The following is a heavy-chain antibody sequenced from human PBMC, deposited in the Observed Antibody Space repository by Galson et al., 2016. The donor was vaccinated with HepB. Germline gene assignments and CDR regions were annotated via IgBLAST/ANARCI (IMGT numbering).Heavy chain of an antibody. D-gene: IGHD2-21*02. CDR1: GFTFKVYG. Sequence: SLRLSCAVSGFTFKVYGMHRVRQAPGKGLEWVAVIWHDGSNKLDADSVKGRLTISRDNSKNTLYLQMNSLRTEDTAVYYCARASLPHTSDSLPPDYWGQGTLVTVSS. CDR3: ARASLPHTSDSLPPDY. V-gene: IGHV3-30*19. CDR2: IWHDGSNK. J-gene: IGHJ4*02.